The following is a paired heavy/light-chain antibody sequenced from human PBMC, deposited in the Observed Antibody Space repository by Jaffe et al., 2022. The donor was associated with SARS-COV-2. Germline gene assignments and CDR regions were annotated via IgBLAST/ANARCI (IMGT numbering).Light chain of an antibody. CDR1: QSLVHSDGNTY. Sequence: DIVMTQTPLSSPVTLGQPASISCRSSQSLVHSDGNTYLSWLQQRPGQPPRLLIYKISNRFSGVPDRFSGSGAGTDFTLKISRVEAEDVGVYYCMQATQIPYTFGQGTKLEIK. CDR3: MQATQIPYT. J-gene: IGKJ2*01. V-gene: IGKV2-24*01. CDR2: KIS.
Heavy chain of an antibody. V-gene: IGHV3-23*01. CDR1: GFTFSNNA. CDR2: ISGSGGTT. Sequence: EVQLLESGGGLVQPGGSLRLSCAASGFTFSNNAMNWVRQAPEKGLEWVSTISGSGGTTYYADSVKGRFTISRDNSRNTLYLQMNSLRAEDTAVYYCAKGYCINGVCYFDYWGQGTLVTVSS. D-gene: IGHD2-8*01. J-gene: IGHJ4*02. CDR3: AKGYCINGVCYFDY.